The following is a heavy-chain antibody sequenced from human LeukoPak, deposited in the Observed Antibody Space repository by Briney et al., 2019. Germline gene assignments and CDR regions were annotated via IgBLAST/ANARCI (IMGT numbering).Heavy chain of an antibody. CDR3: ARLNRDGSGWIYFDY. CDR2: IYYSGRT. J-gene: IGHJ4*02. CDR1: GGAISSSSHY. V-gene: IGHV4-39*01. Sequence: PSETLSLTCTVSGGAISSSSHYWGWIRQPPGKGLEWIGSIYYSGRTYNNPSLKSRVTISVDTSKNQLSLKMSSVTAADTAVYYCARLNRDGSGWIYFDYWGQGTLVTVSS. D-gene: IGHD3-3*01.